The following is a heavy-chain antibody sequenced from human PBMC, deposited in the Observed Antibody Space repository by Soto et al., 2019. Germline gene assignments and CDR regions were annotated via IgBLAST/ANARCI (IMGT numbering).Heavy chain of an antibody. J-gene: IGHJ4*02. D-gene: IGHD6-19*01. CDR1: GYSFTTYY. V-gene: IGHV1-46*01. CDR3: ARDESCSSGSIVGL. CDR2: IDPSGGST. Sequence: ASVKVSCTASGYSFTTYYMHWVRQAPGQGLEWMGVIDPSGGSTSYAQRSQGRVTMTRDTSTSIVYMELSSLRSEDTAVYYCARDESCSSGSIVGLWGQGTLVTVSS.